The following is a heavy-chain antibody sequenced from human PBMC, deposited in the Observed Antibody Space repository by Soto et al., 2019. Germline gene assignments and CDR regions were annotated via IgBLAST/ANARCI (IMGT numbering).Heavy chain of an antibody. CDR2: INPSGGST. V-gene: IGHV1-46*01. CDR1: GYTFTSYY. J-gene: IGHJ4*02. D-gene: IGHD6-13*01. CDR3: ARGAPSSWYRTAIRS. Sequence: ASVKVSCKASGYTFTSYYMHWVRQAPGQGLEWMGIINPSGGSTSYAQKFQGRVTMTRDTSTSTVYMELSSLRSGDTAVYYCARGAPSSWYRTAIRSWGQGTLVTVSS.